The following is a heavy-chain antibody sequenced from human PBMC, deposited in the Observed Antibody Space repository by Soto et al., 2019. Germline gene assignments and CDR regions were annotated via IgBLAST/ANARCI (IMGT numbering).Heavy chain of an antibody. J-gene: IGHJ4*02. CDR3: ARDVGVAGTRGFDY. Sequence: QVQLQESGPGLVKPSGTLSLTCAVSGTSISSNFWWSWVRQPPGKGLEWIGEAHPSGTTNYNPSPESRVTISVDKTNNPLSLNLNSLTAADTAVFFCARDVGVAGTRGFDYWGQGVLVAVSS. CDR2: AHPSGTT. D-gene: IGHD6-19*01. CDR1: GTSISSNFW. V-gene: IGHV4-4*02.